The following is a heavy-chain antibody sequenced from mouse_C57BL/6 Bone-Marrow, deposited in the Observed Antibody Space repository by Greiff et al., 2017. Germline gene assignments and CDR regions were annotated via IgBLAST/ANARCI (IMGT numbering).Heavy chain of an antibody. CDR2: ISGGGGNT. CDR3: ARIRSPYYYAMDY. D-gene: IGHD1-1*01. Sequence: EVHLVESGGGLVKPGGSLKLSCAASGFTFSSYTMSWVRQTPEKRLEWVATISGGGGNTYYTDSVKGRFTISRDNAKNTLYLQMSSLRSEDTALYYCARIRSPYYYAMDYWGQGTSVTVSS. J-gene: IGHJ4*01. CDR1: GFTFSSYT. V-gene: IGHV5-9*01.